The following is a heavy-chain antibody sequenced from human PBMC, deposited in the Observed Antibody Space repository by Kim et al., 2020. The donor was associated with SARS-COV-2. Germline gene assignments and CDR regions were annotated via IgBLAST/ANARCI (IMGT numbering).Heavy chain of an antibody. V-gene: IGHV6-1*01. Sequence: YNDYAGSVKSRITLSPDTSKNQSSLQLTSVTPEDTAVYYCARAPPYGMDVWGQGTTVTVSS. J-gene: IGHJ6*02. CDR2: YN. CDR3: ARAPPYGMDV.